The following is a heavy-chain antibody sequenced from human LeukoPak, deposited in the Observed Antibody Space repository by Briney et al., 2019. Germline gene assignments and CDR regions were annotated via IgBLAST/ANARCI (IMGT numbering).Heavy chain of an antibody. CDR2: IYHSGST. CDR1: GGSISSGGYY. Sequence: SQTLSLTCTVSGGSISSGGYYWSWIRQPPGKGLEWIGYIYHSGSTYYNPSLKSRVTISVDRSKNQFSLKLSSVTAADTAVYYCARGEGRSAGDAFDIWGQGTMVTVSS. J-gene: IGHJ3*02. V-gene: IGHV4-30-2*01. CDR3: ARGEGRSAGDAFDI.